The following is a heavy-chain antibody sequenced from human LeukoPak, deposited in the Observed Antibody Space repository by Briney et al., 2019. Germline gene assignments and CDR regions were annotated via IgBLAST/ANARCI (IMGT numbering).Heavy chain of an antibody. CDR3: AKRGVAYCGGDCYDDAFDI. J-gene: IGHJ3*02. D-gene: IGHD2-21*02. V-gene: IGHV3-23*01. CDR1: GFNFGPHW. CDR2: ISGSGGST. Sequence: GGSLRLSCAAYGFNFGPHWMSWVRQTPGKGLEWVSAISGSGGSTYYADSVKGRFTICRDNSKNTLYLQMNSLRAEDTAVYYCAKRGVAYCGGDCYDDAFDIWGQGTMVTVSS.